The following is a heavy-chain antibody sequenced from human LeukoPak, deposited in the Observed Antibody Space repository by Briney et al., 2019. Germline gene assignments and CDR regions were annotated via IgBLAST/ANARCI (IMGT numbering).Heavy chain of an antibody. CDR3: AIESVCSSTSCYFFDY. J-gene: IGHJ4*02. CDR2: ISAYNGNT. Sequence: ASVKVSCKASGYTFTSYGISWVRQAPGQGLEWMGWISAYNGNTNYVQKLQGRVTMTTDTATSTAYMELRSLRSDDTAVYYCAIESVCSSTSCYFFDYWGQGTLVTVSS. D-gene: IGHD2-2*01. V-gene: IGHV1-18*01. CDR1: GYTFTSYG.